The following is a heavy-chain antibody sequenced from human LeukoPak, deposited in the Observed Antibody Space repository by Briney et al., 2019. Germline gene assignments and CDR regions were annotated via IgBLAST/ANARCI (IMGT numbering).Heavy chain of an antibody. CDR3: ARPSRLTGMDV. CDR1: GFTPSSYA. V-gene: IGHV3-30*04. CDR2: ISYDGSNK. J-gene: IGHJ6*04. D-gene: IGHD2-2*01. Sequence: PGRSLRLSCAASGFTPSSYAMHWVRQAPGKGLEWVAVISYDGSNKYYADSVKGRLTISRDNSKNTLYLQMNSLRAEDTAVYYCARPSRLTGMDVWGKGTTVTVSS.